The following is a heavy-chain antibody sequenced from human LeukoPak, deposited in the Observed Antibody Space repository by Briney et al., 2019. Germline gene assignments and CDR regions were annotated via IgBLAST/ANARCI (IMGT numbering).Heavy chain of an antibody. Sequence: GASVKVSCKASGYTFTSYYMHWVRQAPGQGLEWMGIINPSGGSTSYAQKFQGRVTMTRDTSISTAYMELSRLRSDDTAVYYCARDFYAMDRGYWGQGTLVTVSS. V-gene: IGHV1-46*01. D-gene: IGHD3-10*01. J-gene: IGHJ4*02. CDR2: INPSGGST. CDR1: GYTFTSYY. CDR3: ARDFYAMDRGY.